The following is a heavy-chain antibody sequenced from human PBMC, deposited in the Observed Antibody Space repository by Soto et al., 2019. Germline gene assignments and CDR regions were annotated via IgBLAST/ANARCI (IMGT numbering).Heavy chain of an antibody. V-gene: IGHV4-61*01. CDR1: GGSVSIGSHY. CDR2: IYHSGST. J-gene: IGHJ3*01. CDR3: ARGRSDDLNSFDAFDL. Sequence: QVQLQESGPGLVKPSETLSLTCTVSGGSVSIGSHYWSWIRQPPGKGLEWIAYIYHSGSTDYNPSLKSRVTLSVDLSRNQFSLRLDSVTAADTAVYYCARGRSDDLNSFDAFDLGGQGTMVTVSS.